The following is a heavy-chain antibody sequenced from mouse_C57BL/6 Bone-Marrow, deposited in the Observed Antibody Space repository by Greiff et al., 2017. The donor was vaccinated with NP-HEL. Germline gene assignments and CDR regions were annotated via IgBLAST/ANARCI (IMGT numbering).Heavy chain of an antibody. CDR2: ISDGGSYT. V-gene: IGHV5-4*01. D-gene: IGHD2-5*01. Sequence: EVQVVESGGGLVKPGGSLKLSCAASGFTFSSYAMSWVRQTPEKRLEWVATISDGGSYTYYPDNVKGRFTISRDNAKNNLYLQMSHLKSEDTAMYYCARGEVYSNYVDYWGQGTTLTVSS. CDR1: GFTFSSYA. J-gene: IGHJ2*01. CDR3: ARGEVYSNYVDY.